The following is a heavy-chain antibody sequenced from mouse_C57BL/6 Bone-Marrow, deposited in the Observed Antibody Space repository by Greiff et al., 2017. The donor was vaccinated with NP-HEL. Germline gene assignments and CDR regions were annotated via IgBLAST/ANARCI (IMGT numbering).Heavy chain of an antibody. D-gene: IGHD2-2*01. CDR2: IDPNSGGT. CDR1: GYTFTSYW. Sequence: QVQLQQPGAELVKPGASVKLSCKASGYTFTSYWMHWVKPRPGRGLEWIGRIDPNSGGTKYNEKFKSKATLTVDNPSSTAYMQRSSLTSEDSAVYYCARGRVWLRRRAYWGQGTLVTVSA. V-gene: IGHV1-72*01. CDR3: ARGRVWLRRRAY. J-gene: IGHJ3*01.